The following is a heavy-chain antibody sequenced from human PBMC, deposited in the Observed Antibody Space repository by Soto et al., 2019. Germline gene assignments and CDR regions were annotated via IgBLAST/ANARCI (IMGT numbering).Heavy chain of an antibody. Sequence: EVQLVESGGGLVKPGGSLRLSCAASGFTFSSYSMNWVRQAPGKGLEWVSSISSSSSYIYYADSVKGRFTISRDNAKNSLYLQMNSLRAEDKAVYYCARDPYYYDSSGYPTFDYWGQGTLVTVSS. CDR2: ISSSSSYI. J-gene: IGHJ4*02. CDR1: GFTFSSYS. V-gene: IGHV3-21*01. D-gene: IGHD3-22*01. CDR3: ARDPYYYDSSGYPTFDY.